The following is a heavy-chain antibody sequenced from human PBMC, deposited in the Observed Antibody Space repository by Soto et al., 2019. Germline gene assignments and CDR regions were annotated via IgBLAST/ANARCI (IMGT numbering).Heavy chain of an antibody. Sequence: QLQLLESGPGLVKASETLSLTCNVSGGSISTSRSYWAWIRQPPGKGLEWLANIFYSGSTYYNPSLAGRVPVSVDTSKNEFSLKLRAVTAADTAVYYCARQPTTGDTDLWFDPWGQGTLVTVSS. D-gene: IGHD2-21*01. J-gene: IGHJ5*02. CDR2: IFYSGST. CDR3: ARQPTTGDTDLWFDP. CDR1: GGSISTSRSY. V-gene: IGHV4-39*01.